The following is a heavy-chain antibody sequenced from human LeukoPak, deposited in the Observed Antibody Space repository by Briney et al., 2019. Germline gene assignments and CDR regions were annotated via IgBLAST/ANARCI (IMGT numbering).Heavy chain of an antibody. J-gene: IGHJ4*02. CDR1: GLTLSNYW. Sequence: GGSLRLSCVAPGLTLSNYWMSWVRQAPGKGLEWVATIKPDGSEKYSVDSVKGRFTISRANSKNTLYLQMNSLRAEDTAVYYCAKDSDDIVLMVYAIFSDYWGQGTLVTVSS. V-gene: IGHV3-7*03. CDR3: AKDSDDIVLMVYAIFSDY. CDR2: IKPDGSEK. D-gene: IGHD2-8*01.